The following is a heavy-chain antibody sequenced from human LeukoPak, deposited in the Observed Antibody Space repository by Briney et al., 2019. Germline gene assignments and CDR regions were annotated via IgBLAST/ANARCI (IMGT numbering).Heavy chain of an antibody. CDR3: AKDVRPAQNYFDY. CDR1: GFTFSSYA. V-gene: IGHV3-23*01. Sequence: GGSLRLSSAASGFTFSSYAMSWVRQAPGKGLEWVSAISGSGGSTYYADSVKGRFTISRDNSKNTLYLQMNSLRAEDTAVYYCAKDVRPAQNYFDYWGQGTLVTVSS. CDR2: ISGSGGST. J-gene: IGHJ4*02.